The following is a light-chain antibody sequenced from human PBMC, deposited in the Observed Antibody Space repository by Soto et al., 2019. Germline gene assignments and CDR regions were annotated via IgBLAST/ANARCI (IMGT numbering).Light chain of an antibody. J-gene: IGKJ1*01. CDR2: GAS. V-gene: IGKV3-20*01. CDR3: QLPKT. Sequence: EIVLTQSPGTLSLSPGERATLSCRASQSVSSSYLAWYQQKPGRAPRLLIYGASSRATGIPDRFSGSGSGTDFTLTISRPAPEDFAVYYCQLPKTFGQGTKVDIK. CDR1: QSVSSSY.